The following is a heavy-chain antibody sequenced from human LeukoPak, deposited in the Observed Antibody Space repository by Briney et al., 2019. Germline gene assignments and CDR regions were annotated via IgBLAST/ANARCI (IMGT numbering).Heavy chain of an antibody. Sequence: GGSLRLSCAASGFTFRSYGMHWVRQPPGKGLEYVSAISSNGGRTYYANSVKGRFTISRDNSRNTLYLQMGSLRAEDMAVYYCATYYYDSGGFHFHHWGQGTLVTVSS. V-gene: IGHV3-64*01. CDR2: ISSNGGRT. CDR3: ATYYYDSGGFHFHH. CDR1: GFTFRSYG. D-gene: IGHD3-22*01. J-gene: IGHJ1*01.